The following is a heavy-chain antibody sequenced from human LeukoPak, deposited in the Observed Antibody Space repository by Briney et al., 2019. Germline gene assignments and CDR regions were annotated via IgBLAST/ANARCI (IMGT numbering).Heavy chain of an antibody. D-gene: IGHD6-6*01. V-gene: IGHV4-34*01. J-gene: IGHJ3*02. CDR1: GGTFSGHY. CDR3: AREYSTSSTAFDI. CDR2: INHSGST. Sequence: SETVSLTCAVYGGTFSGHYWSWIRQPPGKGLEWIGEINHSGSTNYNPSLKSRVTISLDTSKNHFSLRLSSVTAADTAVYYCAREYSTSSTAFDIWGQGTIVTVSS.